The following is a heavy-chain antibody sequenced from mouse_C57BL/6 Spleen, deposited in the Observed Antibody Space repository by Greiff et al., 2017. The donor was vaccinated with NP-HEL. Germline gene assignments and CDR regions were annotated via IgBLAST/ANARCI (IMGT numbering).Heavy chain of an antibody. CDR3: TRSQHGSSSVFDY. Sequence: VQLQQPGAELVMPGASVKLSCKASGYTFTSYWMHWVKQRPGQGLEWIGEIDPSDSYTNYNQKFKGKSTLTVDKSSSTAYMQLSSLTSEDSAVYYCTRSQHGSSSVFDYWGQGTTLTVSS. CDR1: GYTFTSYW. D-gene: IGHD1-1*01. J-gene: IGHJ2*01. CDR2: IDPSDSYT. V-gene: IGHV1-69*01.